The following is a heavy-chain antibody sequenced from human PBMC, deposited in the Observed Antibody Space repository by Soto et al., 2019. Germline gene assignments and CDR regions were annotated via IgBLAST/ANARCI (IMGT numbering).Heavy chain of an antibody. CDR3: AKDGWLRLDAFDI. V-gene: IGHV3-23*01. CDR2: ISGSGAST. CDR1: GFTFSNYA. D-gene: IGHD5-12*01. Sequence: QPGGSLRLSCAASGFTFSNYAMNWVRQAPGKGLEWVSGISGSGASTYYTDSVKGRFTISRDNSKNTLYLQMNSLRAEDTAVYYCAKDGWLRLDAFDIWGQGTMVTVSS. J-gene: IGHJ3*02.